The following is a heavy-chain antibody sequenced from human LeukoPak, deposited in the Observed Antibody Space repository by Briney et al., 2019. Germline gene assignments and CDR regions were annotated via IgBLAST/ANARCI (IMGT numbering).Heavy chain of an antibody. D-gene: IGHD2-21*02. CDR1: GDSISLSFYY. CDR2: VYYSGTT. J-gene: IGHJ3*02. V-gene: IGHV4-39*07. Sequence: PSETLSLTCSVSGDSISLSFYYWGWIRQPPGKALEWIGSVYYSGTTSYNPSLKSRVTISVDMSKSHYSLRLRSVTAADTAMYYCARDTALWTFDIWGQGTMVTVSS. CDR3: ARDTALWTFDI.